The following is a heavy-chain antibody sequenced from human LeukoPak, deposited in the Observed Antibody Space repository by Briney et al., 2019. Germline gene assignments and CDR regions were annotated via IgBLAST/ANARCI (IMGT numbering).Heavy chain of an antibody. V-gene: IGHV3-30*02. D-gene: IGHD3-10*01. Sequence: GGSLRLSCAASGFTFSSYGMHWVRQAPGKGLEWVAFIRYDGSNKYYADSVKGRFTISRDNSKNTLYLQMNSPRAEDTAVYYCAKGASGGVIKPDAFDIWGQGTMVTVSS. CDR3: AKGASGGVIKPDAFDI. CDR2: IRYDGSNK. J-gene: IGHJ3*02. CDR1: GFTFSSYG.